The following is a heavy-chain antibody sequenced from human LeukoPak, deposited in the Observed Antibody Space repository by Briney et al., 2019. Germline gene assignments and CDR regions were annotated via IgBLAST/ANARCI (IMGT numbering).Heavy chain of an antibody. CDR2: ISSSSSYI. CDR1: GFTFSSYG. Sequence: PGGSLRLSCAASGFTFSSYGMSWVRQAPGKGLEWVSSISSSSSYIYYADSVKGRFTISRDNSKNTLFLQMNSLRAEDTAVYYCAKDSAKKYDDYWGQGTLVTVSS. V-gene: IGHV3-23*01. D-gene: IGHD2/OR15-2a*01. J-gene: IGHJ4*02. CDR3: AKDSAKKYDDY.